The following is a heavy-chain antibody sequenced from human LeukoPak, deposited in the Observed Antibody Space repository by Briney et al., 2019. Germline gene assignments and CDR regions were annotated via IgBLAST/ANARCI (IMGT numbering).Heavy chain of an antibody. CDR1: GFTFSRYS. V-gene: IGHV3-21*01. D-gene: IGHD4-23*01. CDR3: AREFTLVNPRGFDY. J-gene: IGHJ4*02. CDR2: ISSSSSYI. Sequence: PGGSLRLSCAASGFTFSRYSMNWVRQAPGKWLEWVSAISSSSSYIYYADSVKGRFTISRDNAKSSLYLQMNSLRAEDTAVYYCAREFTLVNPRGFDYWGQGTLVTVSS.